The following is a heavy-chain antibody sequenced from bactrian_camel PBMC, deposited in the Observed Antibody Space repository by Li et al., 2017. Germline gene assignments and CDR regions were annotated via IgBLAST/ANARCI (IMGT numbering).Heavy chain of an antibody. CDR3: TKPHSYHTDEPGAE. D-gene: IGHD2*01. J-gene: IGHJ4*01. CDR1: GSGYISGTYC. Sequence: VQLVESGGGSVQSGGSLRLSCVASGSGYISGTYCLGWFRQVPGKEREGVAAIAPSSGSTFYSDSVKGRFTISHVNANNTLHLQMNSLKPDDTAMYFCTKPHSYHTDEPGAERGQGTQVTVS. CDR2: IAPSSGST. V-gene: IGHV3S1*01.